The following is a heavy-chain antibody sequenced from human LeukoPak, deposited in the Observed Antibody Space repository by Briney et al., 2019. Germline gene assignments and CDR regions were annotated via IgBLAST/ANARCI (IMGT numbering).Heavy chain of an antibody. D-gene: IGHD6-19*01. J-gene: IGHJ5*02. CDR1: GFTFSRYE. Sequence: SGGSLRLSCAASGFTFSRYEMNWVRQAPGKGLEWLSYITSSGTTTYYADSVKGRFTVSRDNAKNSLYLQMNSLRAEDTAVYYCARDSSDSSGWYEGWFDPWGQGALVTVSS. V-gene: IGHV3-48*03. CDR2: ITSSGTTT. CDR3: ARDSSDSSGWYEGWFDP.